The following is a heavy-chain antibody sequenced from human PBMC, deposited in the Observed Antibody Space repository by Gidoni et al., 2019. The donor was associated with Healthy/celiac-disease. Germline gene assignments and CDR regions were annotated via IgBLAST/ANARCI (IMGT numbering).Heavy chain of an antibody. CDR3: AREDYSGFDY. J-gene: IGHJ4*02. CDR1: GGSITSYY. V-gene: IGHV4-59*01. D-gene: IGHD4-4*01. CDR2: TYYSGST. Sequence: QVQLQESGPGLVKPSETLSLTFTVSGGSITSYYWSWIRQHPGKGLVWIGYTYYSGSTNYNPSLKSRVTISVDTSKNQFSLKLSSVTAADTAVYYCAREDYSGFDYWGQGTLVTVSS.